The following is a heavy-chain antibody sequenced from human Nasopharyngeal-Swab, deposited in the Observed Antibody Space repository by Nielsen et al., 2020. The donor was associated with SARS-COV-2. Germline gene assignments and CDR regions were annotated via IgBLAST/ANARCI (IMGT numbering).Heavy chain of an antibody. J-gene: IGHJ4*02. Sequence: ASVKVSCKASGFTFTTYDINWVRQASGQGPEWMGWMTPKTGYTGYAQKFQGRVTMTWNTSISTAYMDLGSLTSEDTAVYYCARGGPVAFDYWGQGSLVIVSS. CDR3: ARGGPVAFDY. CDR2: MTPKTGYT. D-gene: IGHD6-19*01. CDR1: GFTFTTYD. V-gene: IGHV1-8*01.